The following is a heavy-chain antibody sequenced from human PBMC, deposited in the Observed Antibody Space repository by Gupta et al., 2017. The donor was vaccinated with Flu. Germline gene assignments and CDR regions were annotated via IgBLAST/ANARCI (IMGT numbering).Heavy chain of an antibody. D-gene: IGHD6-6*01. CDR3: ARVGNGSSSEPGPFDY. V-gene: IGHV3-21*01. J-gene: IGHJ4*01. Sequence: NINGVRQAPGKGLGWVSFISAGGDYIHYTDAVKGRFTISRDNAKNSLYLQMNSLRAEDTAVYYCARVGNGSSSEPGPFDYWGHGTLVTVSS. CDR1: N. CDR2: ISAGGDYI.